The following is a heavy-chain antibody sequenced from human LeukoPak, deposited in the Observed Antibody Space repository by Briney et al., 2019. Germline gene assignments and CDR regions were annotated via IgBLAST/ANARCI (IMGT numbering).Heavy chain of an antibody. Sequence: MQWVAEALGKGLEYVSGISSNGDNTDYANSVKGRFTISRDNSKTTLYLQMGSPRAEDMAVYYCARGSRYSGYDYDYWGQGTLVTVSS. V-gene: IGHV3-64*01. CDR3: ARGSRYSGYDYDY. D-gene: IGHD5-12*01. CDR2: ISSNGDNT. J-gene: IGHJ4*02.